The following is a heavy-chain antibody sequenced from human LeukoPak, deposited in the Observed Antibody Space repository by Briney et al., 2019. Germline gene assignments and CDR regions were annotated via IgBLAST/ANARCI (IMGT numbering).Heavy chain of an antibody. J-gene: IGHJ6*03. D-gene: IGHD5-24*01. CDR2: FYYSGST. Sequence: PSETLSLTCTVSGGSISSYYWSWIRQPPGKGLEWIGYFYYSGSTNYNPPLKSRVTISVDTSKNQFSLKLSSVTAADTAVYYCARVDGRDGYNYDYYYYMDVWGKGTTVTVSS. CDR1: GGSISSYY. CDR3: ARVDGRDGYNYDYYYYMDV. V-gene: IGHV4-59*01.